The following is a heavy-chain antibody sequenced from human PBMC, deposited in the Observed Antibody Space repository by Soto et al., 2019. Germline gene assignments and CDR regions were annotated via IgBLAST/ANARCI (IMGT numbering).Heavy chain of an antibody. CDR2: IWYDGSNK. CDR3: ARDLTGEGVDY. Sequence: GGSLRLSCAASGFTFSSYGMHWVRQAPGKGLEWVAVIWYDGSNKYYADSVKGRFTISRDNSKNTLYLQMKSLRAEDTAVYYCARDLTGEGVDYWGQGTLVTVSS. CDR1: GFTFSSYG. J-gene: IGHJ4*02. D-gene: IGHD3-16*01. V-gene: IGHV3-33*01.